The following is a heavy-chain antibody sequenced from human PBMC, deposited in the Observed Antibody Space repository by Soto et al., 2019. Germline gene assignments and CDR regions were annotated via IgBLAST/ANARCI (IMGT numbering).Heavy chain of an antibody. D-gene: IGHD2-15*01. J-gene: IGHJ5*02. Sequence: WWSLRLSCSASVVTFDSYSMNWIRQAPGKGLEWVSSISGGSDYIYYADSVRGRFTISRDNSQKSLYLQMNSLRDEDTAIYYCVRDGNKFGNWFDPWGQGTLVTVSS. CDR3: VRDGNKFGNWFDP. CDR2: ISGGSDYI. CDR1: VVTFDSYS. V-gene: IGHV3-21*01.